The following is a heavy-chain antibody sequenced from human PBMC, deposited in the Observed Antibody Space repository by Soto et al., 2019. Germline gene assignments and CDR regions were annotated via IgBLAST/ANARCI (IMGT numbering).Heavy chain of an antibody. J-gene: IGHJ4*02. CDR2: ISGNNGNT. D-gene: IGHD2-21*01. V-gene: IGHV1-18*01. Sequence: QVQLVQSGAEVKKPGASVKVSCKASDYTFTSYGISWVRQAPGQGLEWMGWISGNNGNTNYAQNLQGRATMTTDTSTHKAYMELRSLGSGVTAVYYCAREVRVGSAVRFVVVSAIFDYWGQGTRVTVSS. CDR1: DYTFTSYG. CDR3: AREVRVGSAVRFVVVSAIFDY.